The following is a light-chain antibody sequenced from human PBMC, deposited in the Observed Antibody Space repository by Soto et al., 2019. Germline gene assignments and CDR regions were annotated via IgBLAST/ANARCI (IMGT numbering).Light chain of an antibody. CDR3: QRYRAHSWT. CDR2: GVS. CDR1: QTISNW. Sequence: DIQMTQSPSTLSASVGDRVTISCRASQTISNWLAWYQQKPGKAPNLLIYGVSNLASGVPSRFSGTGSGTEFTLTISSLRPVDYVTYYYQRYRAHSWTFGHGTKVEIK. J-gene: IGKJ1*01. V-gene: IGKV1-5*03.